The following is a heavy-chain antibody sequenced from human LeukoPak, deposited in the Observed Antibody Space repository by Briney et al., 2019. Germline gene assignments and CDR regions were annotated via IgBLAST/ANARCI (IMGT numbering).Heavy chain of an antibody. CDR2: IYHSGST. V-gene: IGHV4-4*02. CDR1: GGSISSSNW. CDR3: ARDRSFYYYDSSGYQA. J-gene: IGHJ5*02. D-gene: IGHD3-22*01. Sequence: SETLSLTCAVSGGSISSSNWWSWVRQPPGKGLEWIGEIYHSGSTNYNPSLKSRVTISVDKSKNQFSLKLSSVTAADTAVYYCARDRSFYYYDSSGYQAWGQGTLVTVSS.